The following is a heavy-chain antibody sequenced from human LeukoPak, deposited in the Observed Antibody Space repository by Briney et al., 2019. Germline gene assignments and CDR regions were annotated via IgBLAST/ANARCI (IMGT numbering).Heavy chain of an antibody. Sequence: SETLSLTCSVSGGSISSYYWTWIRQPAGRGLEWIGRIHTSGSTNYNPSLKSRVTMSGDTSKNQFSLKLNSVTAADTAVYCCARDRYYYDSSGYKYMDVWGKGTTVTVSS. V-gene: IGHV4-4*07. D-gene: IGHD3-22*01. J-gene: IGHJ6*03. CDR2: IHTSGST. CDR3: ARDRYYYDSSGYKYMDV. CDR1: GGSISSYY.